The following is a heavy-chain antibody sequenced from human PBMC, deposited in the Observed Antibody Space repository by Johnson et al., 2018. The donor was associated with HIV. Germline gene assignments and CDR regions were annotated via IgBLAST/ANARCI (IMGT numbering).Heavy chain of an antibody. J-gene: IGHJ3*01. CDR3: ARDGSGHAVVVTATRRGYGFGLDL. CDR2: ISSQGSTS. D-gene: IGHD2-21*02. Sequence: QVQLVESGGGAVQPGRSLRLSCAASGFTFSTHAVHWVRQAPGKGLEWVAVISSQGSTSYYADSVKGRFTVSRDNSKNTLYLQMNSLRPEDTARYYCARDGSGHAVVVTATRRGYGFGLDLWGQGTMVTVSS. V-gene: IGHV3-30*04. CDR1: GFTFSTHA.